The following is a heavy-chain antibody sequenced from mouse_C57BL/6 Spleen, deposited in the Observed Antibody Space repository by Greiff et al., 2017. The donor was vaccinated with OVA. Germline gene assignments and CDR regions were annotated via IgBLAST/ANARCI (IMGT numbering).Heavy chain of an antibody. CDR1: GYTFTSYW. J-gene: IGHJ2*01. CDR3: AREGY. Sequence: QVHVKQPGAELVRPGSSVKLSCKASGYTFTSYWMDWVKQRPGQGLEWIGNIYPSDSETHYNQKFKDKATLTVDKSSSTAYMQLSSLTSEDSAVYYCAREGYWGQGTTLTVSS. CDR2: IYPSDSET. V-gene: IGHV1-61*01.